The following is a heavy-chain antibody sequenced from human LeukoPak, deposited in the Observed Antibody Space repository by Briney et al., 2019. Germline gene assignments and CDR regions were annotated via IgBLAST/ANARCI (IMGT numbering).Heavy chain of an antibody. Sequence: SETLSHTCAVYGGSFSGYYWSWIRQPPGKGLEWIGEINHSGSTNYNPSLKSRVTISVDTSKNQFSLKLSSVTAADTAVYYCARGQTSSYYYYYMDVWGKGTTVTVSS. CDR3: ARGQTSSYYYYYMDV. CDR1: GGSFSGYY. V-gene: IGHV4-34*01. J-gene: IGHJ6*03. CDR2: INHSGST.